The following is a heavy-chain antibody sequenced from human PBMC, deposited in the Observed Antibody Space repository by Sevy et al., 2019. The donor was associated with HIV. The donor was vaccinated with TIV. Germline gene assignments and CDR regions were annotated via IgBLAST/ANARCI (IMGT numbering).Heavy chain of an antibody. V-gene: IGHV4-34*01. CDR1: GGSFSGYY. CDR3: ARDGRRRITIFGVPRDYYYGMDV. Sequence: SETLSLTCAVYGGSFSGYYWSWIRQPPGKGLEWIGEINHSGSTNYNPSLKSRVTISVDTSKNQFSLKLSSVTAADTAVYYCARDGRRRITIFGVPRDYYYGMDVWGQGTMVTVSS. J-gene: IGHJ6*02. D-gene: IGHD3-3*01. CDR2: INHSGST.